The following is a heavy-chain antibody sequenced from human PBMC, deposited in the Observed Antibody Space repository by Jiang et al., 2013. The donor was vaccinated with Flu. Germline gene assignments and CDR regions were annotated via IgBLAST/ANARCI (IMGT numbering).Heavy chain of an antibody. Sequence: GPGLVKPSETLSLTCSVTGDSIRSSFWSWMRQPPGKPLEWLGYIYANGDSNFNPSFKSRVTITLDTSKNQFFLRLTSVTAADTAIYYCATHTTADYDYYMDVWGKGATVTVSS. D-gene: IGHD1-1*01. V-gene: IGHV4-4*09. CDR3: ATHTTADYDYYMDV. CDR2: IYANGDS. CDR1: GDSIRSSF. J-gene: IGHJ6*03.